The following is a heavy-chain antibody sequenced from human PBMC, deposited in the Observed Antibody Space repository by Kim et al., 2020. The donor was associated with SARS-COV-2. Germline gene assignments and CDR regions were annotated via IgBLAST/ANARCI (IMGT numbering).Heavy chain of an antibody. V-gene: IGHV1-18*01. CDR1: GYTFTSYG. CDR3: ARTGLPGCGGDCRHFDY. CDR2: ISAYNGNT. Sequence: ASVKVSCKASGYTFTSYGISWVRQAPGQGLEWMGWISAYNGNTNYAQKLQGRVTMTTDTSTSTAYMELRSLRSDDTAVYYCARTGLPGCGGDCRHFDYWGQGTLVTVSS. D-gene: IGHD2-21*02. J-gene: IGHJ4*02.